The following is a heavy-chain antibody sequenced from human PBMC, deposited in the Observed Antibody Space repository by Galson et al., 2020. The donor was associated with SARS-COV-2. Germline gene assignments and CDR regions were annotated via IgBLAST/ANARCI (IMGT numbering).Heavy chain of an antibody. CDR3: ARGRTDLSMIVVVIAAASYYFDS. V-gene: IGHV4-34*01. CDR1: GGSFSGYH. D-gene: IGHD3-22*01. CDR2: INHSGGT. Sequence: PSETLSLTCAVYGGSFSGYHWSWIRQPPGKGLEWIGEINHSGGTKYNPSLRSRVTISADMSKNQFSLKLSSMTAADTAVYYCARGRTDLSMIVVVIAAASYYFDSWGPGSLVTASS. J-gene: IGHJ4*02.